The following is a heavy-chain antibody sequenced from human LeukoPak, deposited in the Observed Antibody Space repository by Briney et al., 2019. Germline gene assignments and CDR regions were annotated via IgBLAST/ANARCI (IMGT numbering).Heavy chain of an antibody. CDR3: TRDSGSGWYGDY. V-gene: IGHV3-49*03. CDR2: IRSKAYGGTT. J-gene: IGHJ4*02. Sequence: GGSLRLSCAASGFTFSDYYMSWIRQAPGKGLEWVGFIRSKAYGGTTEYAASVKGRFTISRDDSKSIACLQMNSLKSEDTAVYYCTRDSGSGWYGDYWGQGTLVTVSS. D-gene: IGHD6-19*01. CDR1: GFTFSDYY.